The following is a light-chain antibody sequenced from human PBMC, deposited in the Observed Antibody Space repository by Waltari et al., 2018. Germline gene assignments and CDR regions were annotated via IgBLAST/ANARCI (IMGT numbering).Light chain of an antibody. J-gene: IGLJ2*01. Sequence: QSALTQPVSVSGSPGQSITISCTGTSSDVGSYNLFSWYQQHPGKAPKLMIYEGSKRPSGVSNRFSGSKSGNTASLTISGLQAEDEADYYCCSYAGSSTFVVFGGGTKLTVL. CDR1: SSDVGSYNL. CDR2: EGS. V-gene: IGLV2-23*01. CDR3: CSYAGSSTFVV.